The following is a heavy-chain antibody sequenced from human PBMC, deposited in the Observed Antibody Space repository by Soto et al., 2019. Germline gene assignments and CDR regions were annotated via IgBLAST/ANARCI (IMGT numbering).Heavy chain of an antibody. V-gene: IGHV1-18*01. D-gene: IGHD6-6*01. CDR1: GYSSTTFV. Sequence: QVQLVQSGAEVKKPGASVKVSCKASGYSSTTFVITWVRQAPGQGLEWLGWISTYNGNTNYAQKFQGRVTMTTDTSTSTAYLELTSLRSDDTAVYYCTRWGRIAAPRGSWGQGTLVTVSS. CDR2: ISTYNGNT. J-gene: IGHJ5*02. CDR3: TRWGRIAAPRGS.